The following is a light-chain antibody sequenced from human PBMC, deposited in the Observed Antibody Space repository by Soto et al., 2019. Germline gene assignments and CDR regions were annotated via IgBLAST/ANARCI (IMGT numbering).Light chain of an antibody. CDR2: ATS. J-gene: IGKJ4*01. Sequence: ITQSPATLSVSPGERVILSCRASQRISNDLAWYQQRPGQAPRLLIYATSSRASDVPARFSGGGSGTEFTLTIASLQSEDFAIYYCQQYNHWPRMLSFGGGTKVDIK. CDR3: QQYNHWPRMLS. CDR1: QRISND. V-gene: IGKV3-15*01.